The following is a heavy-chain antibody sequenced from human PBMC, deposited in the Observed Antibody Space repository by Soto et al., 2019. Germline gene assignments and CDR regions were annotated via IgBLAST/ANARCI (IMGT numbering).Heavy chain of an antibody. CDR2: ISAYNGNT. V-gene: IGHV1-18*04. Sequence: GASVKVSCKASGYTFTSYGISWVRQAPGQGLEWMGWISAYNGNTNYAQKLQGRVTMTTDTSTSTAYMELRSLRSDDTAVYYCARDLGSGIQLWTVTGIDYWGQGTLVTVSS. CDR3: ARDLGSGIQLWTVTGIDY. D-gene: IGHD5-18*01. CDR1: GYTFTSYG. J-gene: IGHJ4*02.